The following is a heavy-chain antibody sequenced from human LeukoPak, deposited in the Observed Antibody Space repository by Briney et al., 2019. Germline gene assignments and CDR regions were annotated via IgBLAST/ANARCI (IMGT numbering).Heavy chain of an antibody. CDR2: ISVYSGNT. D-gene: IGHD2-8*01. CDR1: VYTFSIYV. CDR3: ARDANGVLGDY. V-gene: IGHV1-18*01. Sequence: ASVKVSCKASVYTFSIYVISWVRQAPGQGLEWMGWISVYSGNTNYAQRFQDRVTMTTDTSTTTAYMELRSLRSDDTAMYYCARDANGVLGDYWGQGPLVTVSS. J-gene: IGHJ4*02.